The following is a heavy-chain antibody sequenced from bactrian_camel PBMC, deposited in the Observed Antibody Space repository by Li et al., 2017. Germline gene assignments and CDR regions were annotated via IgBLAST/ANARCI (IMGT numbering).Heavy chain of an antibody. CDR2: LWTGDGAA. J-gene: IGHJ4*01. Sequence: VQLVESGGGSVETGGSLRLSCASSGYSYRSNCLAWFRQSPEKAREGVAILWTGDGAAFYSRSVKGRFTISKDKAKNTLDQQMNSLKPEDTAMYYCALNLLGAVVSPNLEYELDYWGQ. D-gene: IGHD1*01. CDR1: GYSYRSNC. CDR3: ALNLLGAVVSPNLEYELDY. V-gene: IGHV3S31*01.